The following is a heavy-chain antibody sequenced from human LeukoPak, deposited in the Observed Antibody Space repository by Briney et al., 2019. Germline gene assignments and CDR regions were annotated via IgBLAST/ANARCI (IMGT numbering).Heavy chain of an antibody. CDR1: GFTFSSYA. Sequence: PGGSLRLSCAASGFTFSSYAMSWVRQAPGKGLEWVSAISGSGGSTYYAVSVKGRFTISRDNSKNTLYLQMNSLRAEDTAVYYCAKDPYYDFWSGYPNYFDYWGQGTLVTVSS. V-gene: IGHV3-23*01. D-gene: IGHD3-3*01. CDR2: ISGSGGST. J-gene: IGHJ4*02. CDR3: AKDPYYDFWSGYPNYFDY.